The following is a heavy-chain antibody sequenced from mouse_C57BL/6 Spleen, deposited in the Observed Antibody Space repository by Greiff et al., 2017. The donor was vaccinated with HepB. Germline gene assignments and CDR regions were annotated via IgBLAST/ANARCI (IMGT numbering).Heavy chain of an antibody. CDR2: ISYDGSN. J-gene: IGHJ1*03. Sequence: EVKLMESGPGLVKPSQSLSLTCSVTGYSITSGYYWNWIRQFPGNKLEWMGYISYDGSNNYNPSLKIRISITRDTSKNQFFLKLNSVTTEDTATYYCARETTVVARGWYFDVWGTGTTVTVSS. D-gene: IGHD1-1*01. CDR3: ARETTVVARGWYFDV. CDR1: GYSITSGYY. V-gene: IGHV3-6*01.